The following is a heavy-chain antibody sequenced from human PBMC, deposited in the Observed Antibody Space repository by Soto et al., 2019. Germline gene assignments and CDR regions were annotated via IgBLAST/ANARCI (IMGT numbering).Heavy chain of an antibody. CDR2: FYYSGST. CDR3: ASGSYYYMDV. CDR1: GGSISSYY. V-gene: IGHV4-59*01. J-gene: IGHJ6*03. D-gene: IGHD6-25*01. Sequence: PSETLSLTCTVSGGSISSYYWSWIRQPPGKGLEWIGYFYYSGSTNYNPSLKSRVTILVDTSKNQFSLNLSSVTAADTAVYYCASGSYYYMDVWGKGTTVTVSS.